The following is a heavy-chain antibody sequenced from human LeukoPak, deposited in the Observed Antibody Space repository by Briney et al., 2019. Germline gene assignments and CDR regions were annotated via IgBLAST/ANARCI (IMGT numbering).Heavy chain of an antibody. J-gene: IGHJ4*02. CDR1: GFTFDDYA. CDR3: AKDQYYYDSSGYFDY. D-gene: IGHD3-22*01. CDR2: ISWNSGSI. Sequence: GGSLRLSCAASGFTFDDYAMHWVRQAPGKGLEWVSGISWNSGSIGYADSVKGRFTISRDNAKNSLYLRMNSLRAEDTALYYCAKDQYYYDSSGYFDYWGQGTLVTVSS. V-gene: IGHV3-9*01.